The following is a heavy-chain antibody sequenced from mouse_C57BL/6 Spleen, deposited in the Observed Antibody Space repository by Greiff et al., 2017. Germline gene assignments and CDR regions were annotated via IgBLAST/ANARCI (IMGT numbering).Heavy chain of an antibody. J-gene: IGHJ1*03. D-gene: IGHD2-5*01. CDR1: GYTFTDYE. Sequence: QVQLQQSGAELVRPGASVTLSCKASGYTFTDYEMHWVKQTPVHGLEWIGAIDPDTGGTAYNQKFKGKAILTADKSSSTAYMELRSLTSEDSAVYYCTTYYSNSLYWYFGVWGTGTTVTVSS. CDR2: IDPDTGGT. CDR3: TTYYSNSLYWYFGV. V-gene: IGHV1-15*01.